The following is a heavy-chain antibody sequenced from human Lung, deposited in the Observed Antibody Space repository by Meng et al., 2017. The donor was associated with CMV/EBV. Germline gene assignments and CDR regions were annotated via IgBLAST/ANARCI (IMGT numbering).Heavy chain of an antibody. V-gene: IGHV3-23*01. CDR2: IGATAGGT. CDR1: GLTFSSYG. Sequence: GGSXRLXCAASGLTFSSYGMSWVRQAPGKGLEWVSSIGATAGGTYYADSVKGRFTISRDNAKNTLYLQMNSLRAEDTAVYYCAKYSAVGERLYYFDYWGQGTXVTVSS. J-gene: IGHJ4*02. D-gene: IGHD2-21*01. CDR3: AKYSAVGERLYYFDY.